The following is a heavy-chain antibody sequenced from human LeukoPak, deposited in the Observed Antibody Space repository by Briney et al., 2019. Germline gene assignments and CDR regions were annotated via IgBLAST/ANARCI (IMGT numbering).Heavy chain of an antibody. J-gene: IGHJ4*02. CDR1: GFPFSSYW. CDR3: TRVGYIDEGIDY. V-gene: IGHV3-7*04. CDR2: IKQDGSKK. D-gene: IGHD5-24*01. Sequence: GGSLRLSCVASGFPFSSYWMSWVRQAPGKGLEWVANIKQDGSKKSYVDSVKGRFTISRDNAKNSLYLKMNSLRAEDTAIYYCTRVGYIDEGIDYWGQGTLVTVSS.